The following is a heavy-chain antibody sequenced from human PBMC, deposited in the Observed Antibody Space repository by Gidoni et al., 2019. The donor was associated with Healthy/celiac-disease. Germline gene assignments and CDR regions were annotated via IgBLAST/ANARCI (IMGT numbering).Heavy chain of an antibody. CDR3: ARAPIVVVTAQPYFDY. D-gene: IGHD2-21*02. V-gene: IGHV6-1*01. J-gene: IGHJ4*02. CDR1: GDSVSSNHAA. CDR2: TYYRSKWYN. Sequence: QVQLQQSGPGLVKPSQTLSLTCAIPGDSVSSNHAAWNWIRQSPSRGLEWLGRTYYRSKWYNDYAVSVKSRITINPDTSKNQFSLQLNSVTPEDTAVYYCARAPIVVVTAQPYFDYWGQGTLVTVSS.